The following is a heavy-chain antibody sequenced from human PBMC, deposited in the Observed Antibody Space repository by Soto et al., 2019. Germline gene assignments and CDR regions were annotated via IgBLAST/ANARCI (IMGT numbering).Heavy chain of an antibody. CDR3: ATEVWVYYDFWSGYSDY. J-gene: IGHJ4*02. D-gene: IGHD3-3*01. V-gene: IGHV3-7*01. Sequence: EVQLVESGGGLVQPGGSLRLSCAASGFTFSSYWMRWVRQAPGKGLEWLVNIKEDGSDLYYVDSVKGPLTVSRDNAKNSLYLQMNSLRAGDTAVYYCATEVWVYYDFWSGYSDYWGQGTLVTVSS. CDR1: GFTFSSYW. CDR2: IKEDGSDL.